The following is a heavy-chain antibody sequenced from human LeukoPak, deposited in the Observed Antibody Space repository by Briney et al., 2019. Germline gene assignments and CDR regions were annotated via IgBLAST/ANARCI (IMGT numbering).Heavy chain of an antibody. D-gene: IGHD3-9*01. V-gene: IGHV3-30-3*01. CDR2: ISYDGSNK. J-gene: IGHJ3*02. Sequence: GGSLRLSCAASGFTFSSYAMHWVRQAPGKGLEWVAVISYDGSNKYYADSVKGRFTISRDNSKNTLYLQMNSLRAEDTAVYYCAKGFRLYLTSDAFDIWGQGTMVTVSS. CDR3: AKGFRLYLTSDAFDI. CDR1: GFTFSSYA.